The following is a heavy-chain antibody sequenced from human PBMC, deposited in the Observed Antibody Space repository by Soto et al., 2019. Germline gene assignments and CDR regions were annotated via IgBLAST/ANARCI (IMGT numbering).Heavy chain of an antibody. CDR1: GWSFSGYY. CDR3: ATPRGVAGTYYYGMDV. Sequence: PSETLSLTCAVYGWSFSGYYWSWIRQPPGKGLEWIGEINHSGSTNYNPSLKSRVTISVDTSKNQFSLKLSSVTAADTAVYYCATPRGVAGTYYYGMDVWGQGTTVTVSS. CDR2: INHSGST. J-gene: IGHJ6*02. D-gene: IGHD6-19*01. V-gene: IGHV4-34*01.